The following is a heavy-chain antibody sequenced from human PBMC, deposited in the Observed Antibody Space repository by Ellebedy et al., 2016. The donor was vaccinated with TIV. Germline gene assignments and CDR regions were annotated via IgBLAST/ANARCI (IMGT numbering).Heavy chain of an antibody. V-gene: IGHV1-46*01. CDR2: INPSGGST. CDR1: GYTFTSYY. J-gene: IGHJ3*02. CDR3: ARGLGDGGNSGAFDI. Sequence: ASVKVSCXASGYTFTSYYMHWVRQAPGQGLEWMGIINPSGGSTSYAQKFQGRVTITADKSTSTAYMELSSLRSEDTAVYYCARGLGDGGNSGAFDIWGQGTMVTVSS. D-gene: IGHD4-23*01.